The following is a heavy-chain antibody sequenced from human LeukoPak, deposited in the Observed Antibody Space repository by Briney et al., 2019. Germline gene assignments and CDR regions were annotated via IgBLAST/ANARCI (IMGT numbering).Heavy chain of an antibody. J-gene: IGHJ6*02. CDR3: ARVVLGRRWLQTSYYYGMDV. V-gene: IGHV1-69*13. Sequence: SVKVSCKASGGTFSSYAISWVRQAPGQGLEWMGGITPIFGTANYAQKFQGRVTITADESTSTAYLELSSLTSEDTAVYYCARVVLGRRWLQTSYYYGMDVWGQGTTVTVSS. CDR2: ITPIFGTA. D-gene: IGHD5-24*01. CDR1: GGTFSSYA.